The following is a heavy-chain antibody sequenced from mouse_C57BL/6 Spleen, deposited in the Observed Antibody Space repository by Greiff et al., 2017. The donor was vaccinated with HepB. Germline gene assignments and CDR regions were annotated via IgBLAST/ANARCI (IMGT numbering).Heavy chain of an antibody. D-gene: IGHD2-3*01. CDR2: ISYDGSN. J-gene: IGHJ3*01. Sequence: DVQLQESGPGLVKPSQSLSLTCSVTGYSITSGYYWNWIRQFPGNKLEWMGYISYDGSNNYNPSLKNRISITRDTSKNQFFLKLNSVTTEDTATYYCARDYDGYYWFAYWGQGTLVTVSA. V-gene: IGHV3-6*01. CDR3: ARDYDGYYWFAY. CDR1: GYSITSGYY.